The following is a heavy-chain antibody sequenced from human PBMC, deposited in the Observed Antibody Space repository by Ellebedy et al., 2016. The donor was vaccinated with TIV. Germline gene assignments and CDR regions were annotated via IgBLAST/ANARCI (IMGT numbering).Heavy chain of an antibody. CDR2: ITSNSLDI. J-gene: IGHJ4*02. V-gene: IGHV3-21*01. Sequence: GESLKISCAGSGFSFSSRCLHWVRQAPGKGLEWVSSITSNSLDITYRDSVKGRFTISRDNAKQSLSLQMDSLRAEDTAVYYCATDRGEGGLPSFFDSWGQGTLVTVST. CDR1: GFSFSSRC. D-gene: IGHD3-10*01. CDR3: ATDRGEGGLPSFFDS.